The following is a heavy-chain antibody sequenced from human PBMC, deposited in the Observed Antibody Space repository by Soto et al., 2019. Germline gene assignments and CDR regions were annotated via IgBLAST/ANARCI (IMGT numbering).Heavy chain of an antibody. CDR3: AADPSTYYDFWTGSWTPLWGY. CDR1: GFTFTNSA. Sequence: SVKVSCKTSGFTFTNSAVQWVRQARGQRLELTGWIVVGSGDTNYAQKFQERVTITRDMSTSTAYLELSSLRSEDTAVYYCAADPSTYYDFWTGSWTPLWGYWGQGTLVTVSS. D-gene: IGHD3-3*01. J-gene: IGHJ4*02. CDR2: IVVGSGDT. V-gene: IGHV1-58*01.